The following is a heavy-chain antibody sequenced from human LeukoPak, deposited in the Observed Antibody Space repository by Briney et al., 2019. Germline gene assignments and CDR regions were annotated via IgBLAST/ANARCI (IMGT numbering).Heavy chain of an antibody. CDR3: AADPVVTPDYYYYYMDV. J-gene: IGHJ6*03. V-gene: IGHV1-2*02. CDR1: GYTFTAYY. CDR2: INPNIGGT. Sequence: ASVKVSCKASGYTFTAYYVHWVRQAPGQGLEWMGWINPNIGGTNYAQKFQEGVTITRDMSTSTAYMELSSLRSEDTAVYYCAADPVVTPDYYYYYMDVWGKGTTVTVSS. D-gene: IGHD4-23*01.